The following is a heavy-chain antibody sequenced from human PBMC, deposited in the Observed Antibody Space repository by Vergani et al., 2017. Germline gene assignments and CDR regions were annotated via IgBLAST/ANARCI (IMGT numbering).Heavy chain of an antibody. D-gene: IGHD3-9*01. CDR1: GFTFSSYA. CDR2: ISGSGGST. J-gene: IGHJ4*02. CDR3: AKDNSWLRYFDWSTGYFDY. V-gene: IGHV3-23*01. Sequence: EVQLLESRGGLVQPGGSLRLSCAASGFTFSSYAMSWVRQAPGKGLEWVSAISGSGGSTYYADSVKGRFTISRDNSKNTLYLQMNSLRAEDTAVYYCAKDNSWLRYFDWSTGYFDYWGQGTLVTVSS.